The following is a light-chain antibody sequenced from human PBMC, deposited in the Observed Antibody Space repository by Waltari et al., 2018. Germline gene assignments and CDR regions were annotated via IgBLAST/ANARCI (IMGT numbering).Light chain of an antibody. J-gene: IGKJ1*01. CDR1: QSVSRA. CDR2: GAS. Sequence: EIVLTQSPGSLSSSPGERVTLSCRDSQSVSRALACYQQKLGQAPRILIFGASNSGTGIPDRFSGSGSETDFSLTISRLYPEDFAVYYCQHYVRLPATFGRVTKVEIK. V-gene: IGKV3-20*01. CDR3: QHYVRLPAT.